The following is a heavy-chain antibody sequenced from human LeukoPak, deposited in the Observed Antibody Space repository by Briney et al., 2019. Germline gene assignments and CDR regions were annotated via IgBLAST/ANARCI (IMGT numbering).Heavy chain of an antibody. J-gene: IGHJ5*02. CDR1: GDSVSSGSSS. Sequence: PSQTLSLTCAISGDSVSSGSSSWHWIRQSPSRGLEWLGRTYYTSKWTGDSALSVRSRIAITPDTSKNQFTLQLNSVTGDDTAVYYCVRRAKGNSYFDPWGQGTLVVLSS. D-gene: IGHD4-23*01. CDR2: TYYTSKWTG. V-gene: IGHV6-1*01. CDR3: VRRAKGNSYFDP.